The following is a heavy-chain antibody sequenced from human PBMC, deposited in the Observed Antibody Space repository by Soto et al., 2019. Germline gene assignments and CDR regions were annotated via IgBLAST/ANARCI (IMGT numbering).Heavy chain of an antibody. CDR1: GYTFTSYG. CDR3: ATIFGVPNGENWFDP. D-gene: IGHD3-3*01. Sequence: ASVNVSCKASGYTFTSYGISWVRQAPGQGLEWMGWISAYNGNTNYAQKLQGRVTMTTDTSTSTAYMELRSLRSDDTAVYYCATIFGVPNGENWFDPWGQGTLVTVSS. V-gene: IGHV1-18*04. CDR2: ISAYNGNT. J-gene: IGHJ5*02.